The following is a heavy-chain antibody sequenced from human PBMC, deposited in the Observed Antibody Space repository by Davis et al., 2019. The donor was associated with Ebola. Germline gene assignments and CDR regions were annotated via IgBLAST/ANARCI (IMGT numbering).Heavy chain of an antibody. CDR3: ASARQGYSSSWYPVYYGMDV. J-gene: IGHJ6*04. D-gene: IGHD6-13*01. CDR1: GYTFTSYD. CDR2: MNPNSGNT. V-gene: IGHV1-8*01. Sequence: ASVKVSCKASGYTFTSYDINWVRQATGQGLEWMGWMNPNSGNTGYSQKFQDRVTMTRDTSTSTAYMELSSLRSEDTAVYYCASARQGYSSSWYPVYYGMDVWGKGTTVTVSS.